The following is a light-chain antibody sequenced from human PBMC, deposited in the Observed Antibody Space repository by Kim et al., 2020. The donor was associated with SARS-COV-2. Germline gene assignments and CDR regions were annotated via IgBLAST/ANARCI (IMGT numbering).Light chain of an antibody. CDR3: VAWDDSLNGPNWV. CDR1: SSNIGSNT. Sequence: QSVLSQPPSASGTPGQNVTISCSGSSSNIGSNTVDWYRHLPGTAPTLVIYANDQRPSGVPDRFSASKSGTSASLAISGLQSEDEAHYYCVAWDDSLNGPNWVFGGGTQLTVL. V-gene: IGLV1-44*01. J-gene: IGLJ3*02. CDR2: AND.